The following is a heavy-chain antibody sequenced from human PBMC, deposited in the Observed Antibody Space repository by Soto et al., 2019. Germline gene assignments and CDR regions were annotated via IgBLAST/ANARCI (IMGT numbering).Heavy chain of an antibody. Sequence: GGSLRLSCLASGFTFSNAWMSWVRQAPGKGLEWVGRIKSKTDGGTTDYAAPVKGRFTISRDDSKNTLYPQMNSLKTEDTAVYYCTPYDSSVDWVGYYFDYWGQGSLVTVS. CDR2: IKSKTDGGTT. CDR3: TPYDSSVDWVGYYFDY. J-gene: IGHJ4*02. D-gene: IGHD3-22*01. V-gene: IGHV3-15*01. CDR1: GFTFSNAW.